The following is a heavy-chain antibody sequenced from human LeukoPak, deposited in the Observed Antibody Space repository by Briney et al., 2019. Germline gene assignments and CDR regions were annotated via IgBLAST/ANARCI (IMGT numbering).Heavy chain of an antibody. D-gene: IGHD5-12*01. CDR2: IYYSGST. CDR1: GGSISSGGYY. CDR3: ARRRRTGGYDSLSVWFDP. J-gene: IGHJ5*02. V-gene: IGHV4-31*03. Sequence: SETLSLTCTVSGGSISSGGYYWSWIRQHPGKGLEWIGYIYYSGSTYYNPSIKRRVPISVDTSKNQFSLKLSSVTAADTAVYYCARRRRTGGYDSLSVWFDPWGQGTLVTVSS.